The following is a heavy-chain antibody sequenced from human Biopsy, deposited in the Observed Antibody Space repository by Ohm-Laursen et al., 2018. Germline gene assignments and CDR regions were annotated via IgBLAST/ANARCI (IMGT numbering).Heavy chain of an antibody. Sequence: GTLSLTCTVSGGSISNYFWTWIRQPPGKGLVWIGYFRFEDRTSYNSSLKSRVTISADTSKNQFSLRLSSVTAADTAVYYCARATNSTGWPYYYFYGMDVWGQGTTVTVSS. D-gene: IGHD2/OR15-2a*01. CDR1: GGSISNYF. V-gene: IGHV4-59*01. CDR3: ARATNSTGWPYYYFYGMDV. CDR2: FRFEDRT. J-gene: IGHJ6*02.